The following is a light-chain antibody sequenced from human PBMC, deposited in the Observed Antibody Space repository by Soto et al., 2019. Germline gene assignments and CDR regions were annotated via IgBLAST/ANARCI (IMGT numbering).Light chain of an antibody. CDR2: DVS. CDR3: KQYNAN. J-gene: IGKJ3*01. Sequence: DIQMTQSPSTLSASIGDRVTITCRASQSISTWLAWYQQRPGKAPQLLIYDVSTLAGGVPSRFSGSGSGTEFTLTISSLQPDDFATYYCKQYNANFGPGTKVDIK. CDR1: QSISTW. V-gene: IGKV1-5*01.